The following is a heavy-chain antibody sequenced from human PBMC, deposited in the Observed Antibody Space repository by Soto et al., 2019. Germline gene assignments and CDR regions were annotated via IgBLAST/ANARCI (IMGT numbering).Heavy chain of an antibody. D-gene: IGHD3-10*01. Sequence: QVQLVQSGAEVKKPGSSVKVSCTASRGTPSYNTISGLRQAPGQGLEWMGRVIPMVDMSSYAQKFQGRVTITADKSTSTIYMVLNNLRSEDTAVYYCATNYGSGSTHFDSWGQGTLVTVSS. CDR2: VIPMVDMS. V-gene: IGHV1-69*02. CDR3: ATNYGSGSTHFDS. J-gene: IGHJ4*02. CDR1: RGTPSYNT.